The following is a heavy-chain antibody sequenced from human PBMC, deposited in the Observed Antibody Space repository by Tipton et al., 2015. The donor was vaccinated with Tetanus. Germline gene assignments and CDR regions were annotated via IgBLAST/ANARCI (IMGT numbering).Heavy chain of an antibody. CDR1: GFTFSSYA. CDR2: ISGGGDGT. V-gene: IGHV3-23*01. J-gene: IGHJ4*02. Sequence: SLRLSCVASGFTFSSYAMSWVRQAPGEGLEWVSTISGGGDGTYFADSVKGRFSISRDDSRNTLYLQMSSLRREDTAVYYCASSTVTRWGPGTLVTVSS. CDR3: ASSTVTR. D-gene: IGHD4-17*01.